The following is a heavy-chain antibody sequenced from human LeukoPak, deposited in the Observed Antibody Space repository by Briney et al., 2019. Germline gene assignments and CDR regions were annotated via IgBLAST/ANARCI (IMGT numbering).Heavy chain of an antibody. Sequence: GGSLRLSCTVSGFTFSSYVMSWVRQAPGKGLEWVSAISGSGTNTYYADSVKGRFTVSRDNSKNTLYLQMSSLRAEDTAVYYCAKSYSSSWYFFDYWGQGTLVTVSS. CDR1: GFTFSSYV. CDR3: AKSYSSSWYFFDY. V-gene: IGHV3-23*01. D-gene: IGHD6-13*01. J-gene: IGHJ4*02. CDR2: ISGSGTNT.